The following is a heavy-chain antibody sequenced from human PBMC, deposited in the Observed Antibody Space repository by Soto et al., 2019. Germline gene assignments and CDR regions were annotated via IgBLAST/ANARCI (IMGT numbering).Heavy chain of an antibody. Sequence: GRTLRLSCAGSGFTFYSYGLTCVRQAPGKGLDWVSSISGGGDVTYYADSVKGRFTVSRDNSQRTLYLQMNILRPEDTAVDYGAFKETAHPYHWGQGSLVTV. D-gene: IGHD2-21*02. J-gene: IGHJ4*02. CDR1: GFTFYSYG. CDR2: ISGGGDVT. V-gene: IGHV3-23*01. CDR3: AFKETAHPYH.